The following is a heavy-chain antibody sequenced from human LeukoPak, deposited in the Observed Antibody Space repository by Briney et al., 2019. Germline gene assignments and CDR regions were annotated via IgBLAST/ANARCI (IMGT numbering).Heavy chain of an antibody. J-gene: IGHJ4*02. D-gene: IGHD6-13*01. CDR3: ARVYVPHIAAAGTSALGY. CDR2: IIPILGIA. CDR1: GGTFSSYA. V-gene: IGHV1-69*04. Sequence: SVKVSCKASGGTFSSYAISWVRQAPGQGLEWMGRIIPILGIANYAQKFQGRVTITADKSTSTAYMELSSLRSEDTAVYYCARVYVPHIAAAGTSALGYWGQGTLVTVSS.